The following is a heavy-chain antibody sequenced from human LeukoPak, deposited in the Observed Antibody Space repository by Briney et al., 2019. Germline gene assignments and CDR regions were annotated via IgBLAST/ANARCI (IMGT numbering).Heavy chain of an antibody. V-gene: IGHV4-34*01. Sequence: SETLSLTCAVYGGSFSGYYWSWIRQPPGKGLEWIGEINHSGSTNYNPSLKSRVTISVDTSKNQFSLKLSSVTAADTAVYYCARDGYCSSTSCRWTRRIGGRNWFDPWGQGTLVTVSS. CDR1: GGSFSGYY. CDR2: INHSGST. CDR3: ARDGYCSSTSCRWTRRIGGRNWFDP. J-gene: IGHJ5*02. D-gene: IGHD2-2*03.